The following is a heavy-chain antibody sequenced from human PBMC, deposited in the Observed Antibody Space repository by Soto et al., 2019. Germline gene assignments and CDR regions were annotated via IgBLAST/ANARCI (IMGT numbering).Heavy chain of an antibody. J-gene: IGHJ6*02. CDR1: GFTFSTYA. CDR3: VKGYWKGDV. V-gene: IGHV3-23*01. Sequence: EVQLLESGGGLVQPGGSLRLSCAASGFTFSTYALHWVRQAPGNGLEWVSAISGSGGSIHYADSVKGPFTISRDNSKNTLYLQMNSLREEDTAVYHCVKGYWKGDVWGQGTKVTVSS. CDR2: ISGSGGSI. D-gene: IGHD1-1*01.